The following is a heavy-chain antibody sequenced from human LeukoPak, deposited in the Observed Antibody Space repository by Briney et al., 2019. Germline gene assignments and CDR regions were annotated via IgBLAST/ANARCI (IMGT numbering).Heavy chain of an antibody. J-gene: IGHJ6*03. CDR1: GGTFSSYA. CDR3: ARGRDSSSSSPVYYMDV. Sequence: GASVKVSCKASGGTFSSYAISWVRQAPGQGLEWMGGIIPIFGTANYAQKFQGRVTITADESTSTAYMELSSLRSEDTAVYYCARGRDSSSSSPVYYMDVWGKGTTVTVSS. CDR2: IIPIFGTA. V-gene: IGHV1-69*13. D-gene: IGHD6-6*01.